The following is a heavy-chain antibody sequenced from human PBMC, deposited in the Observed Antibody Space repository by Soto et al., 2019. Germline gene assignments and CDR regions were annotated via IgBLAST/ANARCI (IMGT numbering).Heavy chain of an antibody. CDR1: GFSFASFA. CDR3: ARESLGGDYPLDY. D-gene: IGHD4-17*01. J-gene: IGHJ4*02. CDR2: ISSSGSTI. V-gene: IGHV3-48*03. Sequence: GGSLRLSCTTSGFSFASFAMTWVRQAPGKGLEWVSYISSSGSTIYYADSVKGRFTISRDNAKSSLFLQVSSLRADDTAIYYCARESLGGDYPLDYWGQGTLVTVSS.